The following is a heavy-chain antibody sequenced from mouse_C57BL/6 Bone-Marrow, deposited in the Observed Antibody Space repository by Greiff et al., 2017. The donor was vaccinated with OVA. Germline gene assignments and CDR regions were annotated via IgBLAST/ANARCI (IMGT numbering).Heavy chain of an antibody. CDR3: TDLYYGSSYWYFDV. CDR2: IRLKSDNYAT. J-gene: IGHJ1*03. Sequence: EVKVEESGGGLVQPGGSMKLSCVASGFTFSNYWMNWVRQSPEKGLEWVAQIRLKSDNYATHYAESVKGRFTISRDDSKSSVYLQMNNLRAEDTGIYYCTDLYYGSSYWYFDVWGTGTTVTVSS. V-gene: IGHV6-3*01. CDR1: GFTFSNYW. D-gene: IGHD1-1*01.